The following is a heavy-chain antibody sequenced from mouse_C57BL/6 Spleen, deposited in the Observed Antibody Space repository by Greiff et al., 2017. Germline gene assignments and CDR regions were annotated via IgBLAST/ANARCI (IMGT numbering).Heavy chain of an antibody. V-gene: IGHV5-4*03. CDR2: ISDGGSYT. CDR1: GFTFSSYA. J-gene: IGHJ2*01. Sequence: EVKVVESGGGLVKPGGSLKLSCAASGFTFSSYAMSWVRQTPEKRLEWVATISDGGSYTYYPDNVKGRFTISRDNAKNNLYLQMSHLKSEDTAMYYCARGGDLLIFDYWGQGTTLTVSS. CDR3: ARGGDLLIFDY. D-gene: IGHD2-10*01.